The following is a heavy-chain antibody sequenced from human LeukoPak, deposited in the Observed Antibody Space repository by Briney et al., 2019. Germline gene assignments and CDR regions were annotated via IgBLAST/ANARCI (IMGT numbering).Heavy chain of an antibody. CDR3: ARLREITFGGVIGIDY. D-gene: IGHD3-16*02. V-gene: IGHV3-21*01. Sequence: AGGSLRLSCVASGFTFSSYGMSWVRQAPGKGLEWVSSISSSGDTTYYADSVKGRFTISRDNAKNSLYLQMNSLRAEDTAVYYCARLREITFGGVIGIDYWGQGTLVTVSS. CDR2: ISSSGDTT. J-gene: IGHJ4*02. CDR1: GFTFSSYG.